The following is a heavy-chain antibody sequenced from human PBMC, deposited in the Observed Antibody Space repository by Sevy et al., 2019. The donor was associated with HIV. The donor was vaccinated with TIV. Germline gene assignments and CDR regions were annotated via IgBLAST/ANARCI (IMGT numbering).Heavy chain of an antibody. D-gene: IGHD3-22*01. CDR2: IYSGAGT. V-gene: IGHV3-66*02. CDR3: ARGLDESSGFYSFDY. J-gene: IGHJ4*02. Sequence: GGSLRLPCAASGFTVSSNYMSWVRQAPGKGLEWVSVIYSGAGTYYADSVKGRFTISRDNSKNSLYLQMNSLRAEDTALYYCARGLDESSGFYSFDYWGQGTLVTVSS. CDR1: GFTVSSNY.